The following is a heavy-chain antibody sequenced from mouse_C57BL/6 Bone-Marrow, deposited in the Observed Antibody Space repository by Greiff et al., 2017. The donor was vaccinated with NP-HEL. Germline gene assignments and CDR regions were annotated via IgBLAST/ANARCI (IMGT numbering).Heavy chain of an antibody. Sequence: EVKLMESGGGLVQPGGSLSLSCAASGFTFTDYYMSWVRQPPGKALEWLGFIRNKANGYTTEYSASVKGRFTISRDNSQSILYLQMNALRAEDSATYYCARYKAWDWYFDVWGTGTTVTVSS. CDR3: ARYKAWDWYFDV. CDR2: IRNKANGYTT. CDR1: GFTFTDYY. J-gene: IGHJ1*03. D-gene: IGHD6-1*01. V-gene: IGHV7-3*01.